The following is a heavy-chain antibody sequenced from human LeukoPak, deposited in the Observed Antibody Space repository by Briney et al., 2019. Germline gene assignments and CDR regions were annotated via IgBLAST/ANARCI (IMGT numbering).Heavy chain of an antibody. CDR2: ISGSGGST. CDR1: GFAFNTYA. V-gene: IGHV3-23*01. CDR3: AKAITGIAGGFDY. Sequence: PGGSLRLSCEASGFAFNTYAMTWVRQAPGKGLEWVSAISGSGGSTYYADSVKGRFTISRDNSKNTLYLQMNSLRAEDTAVYYCAKAITGIAGGFDYWGQGTLVTVSS. D-gene: IGHD6-13*01. J-gene: IGHJ4*02.